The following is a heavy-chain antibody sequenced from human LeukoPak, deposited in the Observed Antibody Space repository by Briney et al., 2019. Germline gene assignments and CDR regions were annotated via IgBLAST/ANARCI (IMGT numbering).Heavy chain of an antibody. CDR2: ISSSSSYT. Sequence: PGGSLRLSCAASGFTLSDYYMSWIRQAPGKGQERASYISSSSSYTNYADSVKGRFTISRDNAKNSLYLQMNSLRAEDTAVYYCARDTDYYGSGSYENWGQGTLVTVSS. J-gene: IGHJ4*02. CDR1: GFTLSDYY. D-gene: IGHD3-10*01. V-gene: IGHV3-11*05. CDR3: ARDTDYYGSGSYEN.